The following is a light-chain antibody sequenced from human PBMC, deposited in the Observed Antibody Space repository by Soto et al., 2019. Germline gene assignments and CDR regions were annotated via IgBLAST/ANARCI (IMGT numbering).Light chain of an antibody. CDR2: GAS. CDR1: QSVSSN. V-gene: IGKV3-15*01. J-gene: IGKJ1*01. CDR3: QQYNNWPGT. Sequence: EIVMTQSPATLSVSPRERATLSCRASQSVSSNLAWYQQKPGQAPRLLIYGASTRATGIPARFSGSGSVTEFTLTISSLQSEDFAVYYCQQYNNWPGTFGQGTKVDIK.